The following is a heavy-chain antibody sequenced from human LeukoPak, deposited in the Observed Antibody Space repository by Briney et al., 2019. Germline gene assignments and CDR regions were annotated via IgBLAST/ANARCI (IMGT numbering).Heavy chain of an antibody. CDR2: IYTSGST. CDR3: ARGPYSGSLTTPEYYYYMDV. CDR1: GGSISSYY. V-gene: IGHV4-4*07. Sequence: PSETLSLTCTVSGGSISSYYWSWIRQPAGKGLEWIGRIYTSGSTNYNPSLKSRVTMSVDTSKNQFSLKLSSVTAADTAVYYCARGPYSGSLTTPEYYYYMDVWGKGTPVTVSS. D-gene: IGHD1-26*01. J-gene: IGHJ6*03.